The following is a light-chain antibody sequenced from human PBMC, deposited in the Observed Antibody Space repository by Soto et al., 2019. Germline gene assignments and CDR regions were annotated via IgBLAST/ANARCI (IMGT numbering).Light chain of an antibody. CDR2: TSG. Sequence: IHMTQSPSSLSASVGDRITVTCRASQRITTYVNWYQLKPAEAPKLLISTSGTLQRGVPSRFSGSGSGTDFTLTITRLQPADFATYFCQQTYSTPYTFGQGTKLEIK. J-gene: IGKJ2*01. CDR3: QQTYSTPYT. V-gene: IGKV1-39*01. CDR1: QRITTY.